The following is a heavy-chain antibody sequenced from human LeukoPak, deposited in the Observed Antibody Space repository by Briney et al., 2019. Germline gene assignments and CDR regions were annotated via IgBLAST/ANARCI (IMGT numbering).Heavy chain of an antibody. CDR1: GGSISSSSYY. Sequence: PSETLSLTCTVSGGSISSSSYYWGWIRQPPGKGLEWIGSIYYSGSTYYNPSLKSRVTISVDTSKNQFSLKLSSVTATDTAVYYCARVYWAAAGHEDWDYYYYYMDVWGKGTTVTVSS. J-gene: IGHJ6*03. D-gene: IGHD6-13*01. V-gene: IGHV4-39*07. CDR3: ARVYWAAAGHEDWDYYYYYMDV. CDR2: IYYSGST.